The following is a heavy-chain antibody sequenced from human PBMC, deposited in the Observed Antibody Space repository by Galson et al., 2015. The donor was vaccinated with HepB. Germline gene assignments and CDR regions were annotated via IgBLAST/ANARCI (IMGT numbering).Heavy chain of an antibody. CDR3: AKGYCSSPSCQFDY. J-gene: IGHJ4*02. CDR1: GFTFGNCV. CDR2: ISGSGGTT. D-gene: IGHD2-2*01. V-gene: IGHV3-23*01. Sequence: SLRLSCAASGFTFGNCVIIWVRQAPGKGLEWVSGISGSGGTTYNADSVKGRFTISRDNSKNTLFLQMNSLRAEDMAVYYCAKGYCSSPSCQFDYWGQGTLVTVSS.